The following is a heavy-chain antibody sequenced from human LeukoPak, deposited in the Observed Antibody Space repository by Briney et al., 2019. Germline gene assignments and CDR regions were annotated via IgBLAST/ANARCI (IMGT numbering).Heavy chain of an antibody. J-gene: IGHJ4*02. Sequence: SETLSLTCTVSGGSISSYYWSWIRQPPGKGLEWIGYIYYSGSTNYNPSLKSRVTISVDTSKNQFSLKLSSVTAADTAVYYCARAPTAMVVGFDYWGQGTLVTVSS. CDR1: GGSISSYY. V-gene: IGHV4-59*01. D-gene: IGHD5-18*01. CDR3: ARAPTAMVVGFDY. CDR2: IYYSGST.